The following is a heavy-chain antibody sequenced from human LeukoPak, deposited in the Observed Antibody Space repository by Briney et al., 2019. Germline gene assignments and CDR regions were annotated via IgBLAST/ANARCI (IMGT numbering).Heavy chain of an antibody. V-gene: IGHV1-46*01. J-gene: IGHJ5*02. CDR1: GYTFTSYY. CDR3: ATAGYSSSWRYNWFDP. CDR2: INPSGGST. D-gene: IGHD6-13*01. Sequence: ASVKVSCKASGYTFTSYYMHRVRQAPGQGLEWMGIINPSGGSTSYAQKFQGRVTMTEDTSTDTAYMELSSLRSEDTAVYYCATAGYSSSWRYNWFDPWGQGTLVTVSS.